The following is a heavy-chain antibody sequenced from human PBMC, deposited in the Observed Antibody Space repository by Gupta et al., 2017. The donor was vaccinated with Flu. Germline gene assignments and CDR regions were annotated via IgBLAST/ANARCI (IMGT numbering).Heavy chain of an antibody. CDR3: TRANRGMDV. Sequence: HVQLVQSGAEVKTPGASVKVSCKPSGYTFTNYDINWVRQATGQGLEWMGWMNPRIGNTGYAMKFQGRVTMTWNTSTSTAYMELSGLRSEDTAVYFCTRANRGMDVWGQGTTVTVSS. CDR2: MNPRIGNT. J-gene: IGHJ6*02. D-gene: IGHD3-10*01. CDR1: GYTFTNYD. V-gene: IGHV1-8*01.